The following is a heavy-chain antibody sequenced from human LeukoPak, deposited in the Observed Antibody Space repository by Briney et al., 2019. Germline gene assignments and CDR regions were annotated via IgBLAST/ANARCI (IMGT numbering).Heavy chain of an antibody. Sequence: SETLSLTCTVSGGSISSYYWSWIRQPPGKGLEWTGYIYYSGSTYYNPSLKSRVTISVDTSKNQFSLKLSSVTAADTAVYYCARDSMAAANWFDPWGQGTLVTVSS. CDR3: ARDSMAAANWFDP. CDR2: IYYSGST. V-gene: IGHV4-59*06. CDR1: GGSISSYY. J-gene: IGHJ5*02. D-gene: IGHD6-13*01.